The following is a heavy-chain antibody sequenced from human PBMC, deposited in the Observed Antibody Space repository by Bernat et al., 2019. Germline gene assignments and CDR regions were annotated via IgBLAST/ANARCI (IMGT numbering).Heavy chain of an antibody. Sequence: QVQLQQWGAGLLKPSETLSLTCGVYGGSFSNYSWSWIRQPPGKGLEWIGEINHSGSTDYNPSLATRVTISTDSYRNQFSLKLSSVTAADTAVYYCAREQTELFHDFWSGYEGRYSYCYDMDVWGEGTSVTVSS. CDR3: AREQTELFHDFWSGYEGRYSYCYDMDV. D-gene: IGHD3-3*01. J-gene: IGHJ6*03. V-gene: IGHV4-34*01. CDR1: GGSFSNYS. CDR2: INHSGST.